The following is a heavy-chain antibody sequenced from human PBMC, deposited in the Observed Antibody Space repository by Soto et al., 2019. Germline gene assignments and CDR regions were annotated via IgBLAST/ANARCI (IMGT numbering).Heavy chain of an antibody. J-gene: IGHJ6*02. CDR2: IWSDGSKE. V-gene: IGHV3-33*01. CDR3: ATDPVWPCNGMDV. CDR1: GFHFSRHG. D-gene: IGHD3-16*01. Sequence: GGSLRLSCAASGFHFSRHGVHWVRQAPGRGLEWVAVIWSDGSKEYYADSVKGRFTISRDNSKNTVSLQMNSLRSEDTAVYYCATDPVWPCNGMDVWGQGTTVTVSS.